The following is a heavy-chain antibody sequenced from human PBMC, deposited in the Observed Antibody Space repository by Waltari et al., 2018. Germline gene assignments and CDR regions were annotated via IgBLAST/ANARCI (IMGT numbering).Heavy chain of an antibody. Sequence: EVPLVESGGGLVQHRGSLRLPCASSGFRFGTCTIPLVLQAPGKGLEWISYISRSSSTIYYEDSVKGRFTISRDNAKNSLYLQMNSLRAEDTAVYYCARDRNFDWLCDNWGQGTLVTVSS. CDR1: GFRFGTCT. CDR3: ARDRNFDWLCDN. V-gene: IGHV3-48*01. J-gene: IGHJ4*02. CDR2: ISRSSSTI. D-gene: IGHD3-9*01.